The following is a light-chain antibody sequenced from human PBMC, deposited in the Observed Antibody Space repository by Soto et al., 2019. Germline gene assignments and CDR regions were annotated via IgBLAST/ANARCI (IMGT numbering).Light chain of an antibody. V-gene: IGLV2-14*01. CDR2: EVT. CDR3: SSYTRSGTLV. CDR1: INDVGGFNY. J-gene: IGLJ1*01. Sequence: QSALTQPASVSGSPGQSITISCTGTINDVGGFNYVSWYQQHPHKTPKLIIYEVTNRPSGVSNRFSGSKSGKTASLTISGLQADDEADYYCSSYTRSGTLVFGAGTKLIVL.